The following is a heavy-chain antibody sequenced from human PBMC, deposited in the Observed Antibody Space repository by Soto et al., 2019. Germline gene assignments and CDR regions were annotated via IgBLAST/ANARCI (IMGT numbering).Heavy chain of an antibody. CDR2: ISAYNGNT. CDR1: GYTFTNYG. V-gene: IGHV1-18*01. J-gene: IGHJ3*01. CDR3: ARDWVTIYGGSYPGAFDL. Sequence: GASVKVSCKASGYTFTNYGITWVRQAPGQGLEWMGWISAYNGNTNYAPKLQGRVTMTTDTSTSTAYMELRSLRSDDTAVYYCARDWVTIYGGSYPGAFDLWGQGTMVTVSS. D-gene: IGHD1-26*01.